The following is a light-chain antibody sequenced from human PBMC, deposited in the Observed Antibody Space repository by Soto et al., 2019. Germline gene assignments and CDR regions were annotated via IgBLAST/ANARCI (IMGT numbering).Light chain of an antibody. Sequence: EIVLTQSPGTLSLSPGERATLSCRASQSVSSTYIAWYHQNPGRAPRLLIYGASSRATGLPDRFSGSGSGTDFTLTISRLEPEDFAVYFCQQYGRSPPFTFGQGTKVEIK. CDR2: GAS. V-gene: IGKV3-20*01. CDR1: QSVSSTY. CDR3: QQYGRSPPFT. J-gene: IGKJ2*01.